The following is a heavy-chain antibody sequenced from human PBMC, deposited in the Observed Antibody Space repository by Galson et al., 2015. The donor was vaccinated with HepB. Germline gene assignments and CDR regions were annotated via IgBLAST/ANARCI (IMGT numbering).Heavy chain of an antibody. V-gene: IGHV1-8*01. CDR1: GYTFTSYD. D-gene: IGHD6-6*01. CDR2: MNPNSGNT. CDR3: TTGPSYSSSSGRLDYYYYYMDV. J-gene: IGHJ6*03. Sequence: SVKVPCKASGYTFTSYDINWVRQATGQGLEWMGWMNPNSGNTGYAQKFQGRVTMTRNTSISTAYMELSSLRSEDTAVYYCTTGPSYSSSSGRLDYYYYYMDVWGKGTTVTVSS.